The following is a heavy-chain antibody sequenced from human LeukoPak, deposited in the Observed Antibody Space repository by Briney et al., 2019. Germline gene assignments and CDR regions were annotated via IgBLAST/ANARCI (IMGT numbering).Heavy chain of an antibody. Sequence: GASVKVSCKASGYTFTSYYMHWVRQAPGQGLEWMGIINPSGGSTSYAQKFQGRVTMTRDTSTSTVYMELSSLRSEETAVYYCARVLAKNWFDPWGQGTLVTVSS. CDR1: GYTFTSYY. V-gene: IGHV1-46*01. CDR2: INPSGGST. CDR3: ARVLAKNWFDP. J-gene: IGHJ5*02.